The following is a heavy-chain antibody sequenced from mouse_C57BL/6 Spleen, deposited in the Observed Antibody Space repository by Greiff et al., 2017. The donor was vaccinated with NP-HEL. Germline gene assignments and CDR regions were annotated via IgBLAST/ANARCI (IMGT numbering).Heavy chain of an antibody. V-gene: IGHV1-61*01. D-gene: IGHD1-1*01. CDR3: ARKGVYGSSYGWFAY. CDR2: IYPSDSET. J-gene: IGHJ3*01. Sequence: VQLQQSGAELVRPGSSVKLSCKASGYTFTSYWMDWVKQRPGQGLEWIGNIYPSDSETHYNQKFKDKATLTVDKSSSTAYMQLSSLTSEDSAFYYCARKGVYGSSYGWFAYWGQGTLVTVSA. CDR1: GYTFTSYW.